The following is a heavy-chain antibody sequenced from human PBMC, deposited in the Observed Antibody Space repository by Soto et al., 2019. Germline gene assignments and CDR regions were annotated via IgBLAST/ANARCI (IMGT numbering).Heavy chain of an antibody. V-gene: IGHV3-30-3*01. J-gene: IGHJ4*02. CDR3: GRCPSTSCHLGSEY. D-gene: IGHD2-2*01. Sequence: PVGSLRLSCASSVFIFSSYAMNWVRHSPGKGLEWVALISYDGSNKYYADSVKGRFTISRDSSKNTLYLQMNSLRAADTAVYYCGRCPSTSCHLGSEYCGQRTLVTVSS. CDR2: ISYDGSNK. CDR1: VFIFSSYA.